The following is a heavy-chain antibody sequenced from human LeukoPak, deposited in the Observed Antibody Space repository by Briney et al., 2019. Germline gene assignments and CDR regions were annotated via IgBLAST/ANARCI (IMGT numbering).Heavy chain of an antibody. J-gene: IGHJ4*02. CDR2: INPTGGST. Sequence: ASVKVSCKASGYTFTSYNIHWVRQAPGQGLEWMGIINPTGGSTGYAQKFQGRVTMTRDTSTTTVYMEMSSLRSEDTAVYYCARDIAGGWNYFDYWSQGTLVTVSS. CDR3: ARDIAGGWNYFDY. CDR1: GYTFTSYN. V-gene: IGHV1-46*01. D-gene: IGHD1-14*01.